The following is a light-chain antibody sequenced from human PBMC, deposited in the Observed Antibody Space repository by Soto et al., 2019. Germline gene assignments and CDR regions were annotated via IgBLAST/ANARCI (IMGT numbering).Light chain of an antibody. CDR2: GAS. Sequence: EIALTQSPATLSLSPGERATLSCLASQSVSNNYLAWYQQKPGQAPRLLIYGASNRATGIPDRFSGSGSGTDFTLTISRLEPEDFAVYYCQQYGSSGTFGQGTKVDIK. CDR3: QQYGSSGT. CDR1: QSVSNNY. J-gene: IGKJ1*01. V-gene: IGKV3-20*01.